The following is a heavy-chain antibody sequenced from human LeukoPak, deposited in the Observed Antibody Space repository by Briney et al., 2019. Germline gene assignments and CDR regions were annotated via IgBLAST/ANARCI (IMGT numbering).Heavy chain of an antibody. V-gene: IGHV3-21*01. CDR3: ARVLTGYSYYYYYYMDV. D-gene: IGHD3-9*01. CDR1: GFTFSGYS. CDR2: ITTTSSYI. J-gene: IGHJ6*03. Sequence: PGGSLRLSCVASGFTFSGYSMNWVRQAPGKGLEWVSLITTTSSYIYYADSVEGRFTISRDNAKNSLYLQMNSLRAEDTAVYYCARVLTGYSYYYYYYMDVWGKGTTVTVSS.